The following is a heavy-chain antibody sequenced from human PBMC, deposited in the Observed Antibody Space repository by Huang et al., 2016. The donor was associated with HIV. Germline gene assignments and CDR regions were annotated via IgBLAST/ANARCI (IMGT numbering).Heavy chain of an antibody. CDR3: ARDLRGYDSTFDFYYYYGMDV. CDR2: ISASGATI. Sequence: GFIFSNFSMNWVRQTPGKGLEWVSYISASGATIYYAASAKARFTVSRDDAKKSLYLQLNSLRDEDTAVYYCARDLRGYDSTFDFYYYYGMDVWGQGTTVTVSS. J-gene: IGHJ6*02. CDR1: GFIFSNFS. D-gene: IGHD3-22*01. V-gene: IGHV3-48*02.